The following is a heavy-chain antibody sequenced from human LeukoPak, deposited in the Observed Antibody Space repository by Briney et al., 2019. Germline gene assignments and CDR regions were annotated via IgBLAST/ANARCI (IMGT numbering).Heavy chain of an antibody. V-gene: IGHV4-39*07. D-gene: IGHD5-24*01. J-gene: IGHJ4*02. CDR3: ARAARRPDGWTGGSYH. CDR2: VYYTGST. Sequence: SETLSLTCTVSSGSITSNSYYWGWIRQPPGKGLEWIRTVYYTGSTWYNPSLKSRVSISVDTSENQFFLKVRSVTAADTAVYYCARAARRPDGWTGGSYHWGQGIPVTVSS. CDR1: SGSITSNSYY.